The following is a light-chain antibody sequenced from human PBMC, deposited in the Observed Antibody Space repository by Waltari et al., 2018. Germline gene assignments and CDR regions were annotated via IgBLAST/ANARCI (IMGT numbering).Light chain of an antibody. Sequence: QSVLTPPPSISAAAGQTVTISCPPTRSHIRDYYFSLYQQVPETAPKILIYDNFKRPPGVSDRFSGSKSGTSATLVITGLQTGDEADYFCGTWDASLTAWVFGGGTRLSVL. CDR1: RSHIRDYY. CDR2: DNF. V-gene: IGLV1-51*01. CDR3: GTWDASLTAWV. J-gene: IGLJ3*02.